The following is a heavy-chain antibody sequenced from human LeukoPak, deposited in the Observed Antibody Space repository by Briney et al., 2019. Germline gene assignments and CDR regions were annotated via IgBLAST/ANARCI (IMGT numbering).Heavy chain of an antibody. CDR3: ARDAGYNYGLPFDY. D-gene: IGHD1-20*01. Sequence: ASVKVSCKASGYTFTGYYMHWVRQAPGQGLEWMGRINPNSGGTNYAQKFQGRVTMTRDTSISTAYMELSRLRSDDTAMYYCARDAGYNYGLPFDYWGQGTLVTVSS. J-gene: IGHJ4*02. CDR1: GYTFTGYY. CDR2: INPNSGGT. V-gene: IGHV1-2*06.